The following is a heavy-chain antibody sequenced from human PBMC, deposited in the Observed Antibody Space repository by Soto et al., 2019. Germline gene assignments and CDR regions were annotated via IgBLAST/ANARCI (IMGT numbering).Heavy chain of an antibody. CDR3: ARVPLGDTSGYYWFDS. CDR1: GFTFSRYW. Sequence: EVQLVESGGGLVQPGGSLRLSCAASGFTFSRYWMHWVRQAPGKGLVWVSRINSDGSSTTYADSVKGRFTISRDNAKNTLHLQMNSLRAEDTAVYYCARVPLGDTSGYYWFDSWGQGTLVTVSS. J-gene: IGHJ5*01. CDR2: INSDGSST. V-gene: IGHV3-74*01. D-gene: IGHD3-22*01.